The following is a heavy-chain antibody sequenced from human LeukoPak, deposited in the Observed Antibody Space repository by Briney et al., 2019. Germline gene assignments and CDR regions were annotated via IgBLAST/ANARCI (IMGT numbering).Heavy chain of an antibody. CDR3: ARGSYSSSWYGPPHPLIDY. V-gene: IGHV1-2*02. Sequence: ASVKVSCKASGYTFTGYYMHWVRQAPGQGLEWMGWINPNSGGTNYAQKFQGRVTMTRDTSISTAYMELSSLRAEGTAVYYCARGSYSSSWYGPPHPLIDYWGQGTLVTVSS. J-gene: IGHJ4*02. CDR1: GYTFTGYY. D-gene: IGHD6-13*01. CDR2: INPNSGGT.